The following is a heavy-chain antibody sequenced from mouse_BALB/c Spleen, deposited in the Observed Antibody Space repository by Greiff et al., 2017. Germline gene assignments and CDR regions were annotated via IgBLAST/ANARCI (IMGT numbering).Heavy chain of an antibody. CDR3: ARDFTTAGFAY. Sequence: EVMLVESGAELVRPGALVKLSCKASGFNIKDYYMHWVKQRPEQGLEWIGWIDPENGNTIYDPKFQGKASITADTSSNTAYLQLSSLTSEDTAVYYCARDFTTAGFAYWGQGTLVTVSA. CDR1: GFNIKDYY. CDR2: IDPENGNT. V-gene: IGHV14-1*02. J-gene: IGHJ3*01. D-gene: IGHD1-2*01.